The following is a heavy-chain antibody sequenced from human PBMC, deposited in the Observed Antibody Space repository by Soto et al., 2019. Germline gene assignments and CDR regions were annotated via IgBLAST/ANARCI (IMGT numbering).Heavy chain of an antibody. J-gene: IGHJ5*02. D-gene: IGHD3-10*01. CDR2: IYYSGST. CDR1: GGSISSSSYY. CDR3: ARHVSVTMVRGVRNRYWFDP. Sequence: PSETLSLTCTVSGGSISSSSYYWGWIRQPPGKGLEWIGSIYYSGSTYYNPSLKSRVTISVDTSKNQFSLKLSSVTAADTAVYYCARHVSVTMVRGVRNRYWFDPWGQGTLVTVSS. V-gene: IGHV4-39*01.